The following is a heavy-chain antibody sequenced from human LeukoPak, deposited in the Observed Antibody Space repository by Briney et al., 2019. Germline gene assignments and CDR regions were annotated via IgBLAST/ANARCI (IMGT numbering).Heavy chain of an antibody. J-gene: IGHJ6*04. CDR3: AELGITMIGGV. V-gene: IGHV3-23*01. CDR2: ISGSGGST. D-gene: IGHD3-10*02. Sequence: PGGSLRLSCAASGFTFSSYGMSWVRQAPGKGLEWVSAISGSGGSTYYADSVKGRFTISRDNSKYTLYLQMNNLRAEDTAVYYCAELGITMIGGVWGKGTTVTISS. CDR1: GFTFSSYG.